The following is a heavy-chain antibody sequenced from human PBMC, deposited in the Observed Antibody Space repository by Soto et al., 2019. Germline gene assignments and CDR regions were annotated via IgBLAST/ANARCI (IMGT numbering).Heavy chain of an antibody. D-gene: IGHD2-15*01. V-gene: IGHV4-59*08. CDR3: ARRYGGTFDY. Sequence: PSETLSLTCTVSGGSISSYYWSWIRQPPGKGLEWIGYIHYSGSTNYNPSLKSRVTISVDTSKNQFSLKLSSVTAADTAVYYCARRYGGTFDYWGQGTLVTVSS. CDR1: GGSISSYY. CDR2: IHYSGST. J-gene: IGHJ4*02.